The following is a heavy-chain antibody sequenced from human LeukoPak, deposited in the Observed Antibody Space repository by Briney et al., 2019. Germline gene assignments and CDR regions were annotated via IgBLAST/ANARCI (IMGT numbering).Heavy chain of an antibody. D-gene: IGHD3-22*01. CDR1: GGSISSGGYY. J-gene: IGHJ5*02. CDR2: IYYSGST. V-gene: IGHV4-31*03. Sequence: SQTLSLTCTVSGGSISSGGYYWSWIRQHPGKGLEWIGYIYYSGSTYYNPSLKSRVTISVDTSKNQFSLKLSSVTAADTAVYYCARSRPTYYYDTSGHRWFDPWGQGTLVTVSP. CDR3: ARSRPTYYYDTSGHRWFDP.